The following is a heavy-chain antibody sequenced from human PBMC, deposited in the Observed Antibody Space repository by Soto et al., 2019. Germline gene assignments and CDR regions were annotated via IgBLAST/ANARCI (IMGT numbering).Heavy chain of an antibody. V-gene: IGHV4-34*01. CDR2: INHSGST. D-gene: IGHD3-10*01. J-gene: IGHJ5*02. Sequence: SETLSLTCAVYGGSFSGYYWSWIRQPPGKGLEWIGEINHSGSTNYNPSLKSRVTISVDTSKNQFSLKLSSVTAADTAVYYCARAPRRCGELRAAWFDPWGQGTLVTVSS. CDR3: ARAPRRCGELRAAWFDP. CDR1: GGSFSGYY.